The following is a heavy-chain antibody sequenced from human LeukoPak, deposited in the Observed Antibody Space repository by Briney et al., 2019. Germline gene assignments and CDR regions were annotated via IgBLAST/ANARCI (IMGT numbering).Heavy chain of an antibody. V-gene: IGHV1-18*01. CDR1: GYAFTSYA. Sequence: ASVKVSCKSSGYAFTSYAINWVRQAPGQGLEWMGRISTYNGNTDYAQKLQGRVTMTTDTSTSTAYMELRSLRSDDTAVYFCARDRRSVYSGYYFDAFDIWGQGTMVTVSS. CDR2: ISTYNGNT. J-gene: IGHJ3*02. D-gene: IGHD5-12*01. CDR3: ARDRRSVYSGYYFDAFDI.